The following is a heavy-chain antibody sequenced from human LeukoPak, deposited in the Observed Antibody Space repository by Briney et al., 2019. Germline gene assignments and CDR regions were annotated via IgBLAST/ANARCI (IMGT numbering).Heavy chain of an antibody. D-gene: IGHD2-15*01. Sequence: GGSLRLSCAASGLTFSSYWMHWVRQAPGKGLVWVSRINSDWSSTSYADSVKGRFTISRDNAKNTLYLQMNSLRAEDTAVYYCAREVVARHYYGMDVWGQGTTVTVSS. CDR2: INSDWSST. J-gene: IGHJ6*02. V-gene: IGHV3-74*01. CDR1: GLTFSSYW. CDR3: AREVVARHYYGMDV.